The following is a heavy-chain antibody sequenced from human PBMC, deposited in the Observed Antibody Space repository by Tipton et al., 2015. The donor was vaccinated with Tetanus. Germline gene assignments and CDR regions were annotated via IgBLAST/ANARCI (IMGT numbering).Heavy chain of an antibody. Sequence: TLSLTCTVSGGSISSYYWSWIRQPPGTGLEWIGYVYSSGSTXXXXSLKRRVTISVDTSKNQFSLSLSSVIAADTAVYYCARGVSRXXXXHXXDY. CDR2: VYSSGST. V-gene: IGHV4-59*08. D-gene: IGHD6-13*01. CDR1: GGSISSYY. CDR3: ARGVSRXXXXHXXDY. J-gene: IGHJ4*01.